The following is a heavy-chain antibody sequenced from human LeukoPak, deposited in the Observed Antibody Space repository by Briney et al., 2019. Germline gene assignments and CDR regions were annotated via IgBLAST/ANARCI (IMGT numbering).Heavy chain of an antibody. J-gene: IGHJ4*02. CDR1: GGSFSGYY. V-gene: IGHV4-34*01. CDR2: INHSGST. D-gene: IGHD2-2*01. CDR3: ARALRRGIVVVGYFGY. Sequence: SETLSLTCAVYGGSFSGYYWSWIRQPPGKGLEWIGEINHSGSTNYNPSLKSRVTISVDTSKNQFSLKLSSVTAADTAVYYCARALRRGIVVVGYFGYWGQGTLVTVSS.